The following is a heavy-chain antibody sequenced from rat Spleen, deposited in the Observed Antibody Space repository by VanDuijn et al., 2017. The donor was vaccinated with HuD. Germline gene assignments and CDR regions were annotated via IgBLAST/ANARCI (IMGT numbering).Heavy chain of an antibody. Sequence: EVQLQESGPGLVKPSQSLSLTCSVIGYSITSSLRWNWIRKFPGNKLEWMGYINSAGSTVYNPSLKSRISITRHTSKNQFFLQVNSVSTEDTATYYCATSEGVHYYLPFAYWGQGTLVTVSS. CDR2: INSAGST. J-gene: IGHJ3*01. CDR1: GYSITSSLR. D-gene: IGHD1-1*01. CDR3: ATSEGVHYYLPFAY. V-gene: IGHV3-3*01.